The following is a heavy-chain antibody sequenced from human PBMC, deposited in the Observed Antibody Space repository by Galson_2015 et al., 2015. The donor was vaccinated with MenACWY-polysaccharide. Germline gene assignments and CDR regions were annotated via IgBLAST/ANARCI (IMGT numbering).Heavy chain of an antibody. CDR1: GGSISSSDW. V-gene: IGHV4-4*02. Sequence: ETLSLTCAVSGGSISSSDWWSWVRQPPGEGLEWIGEIHHTENANYNSSLKSRVSVSVDKSKNQFTLKLSSVTVADTAVYYCASRDRRTGSPYWGQGILVTVSS. CDR2: IHHTENA. D-gene: IGHD3-9*01. J-gene: IGHJ4*02. CDR3: ASRDRRTGSPY.